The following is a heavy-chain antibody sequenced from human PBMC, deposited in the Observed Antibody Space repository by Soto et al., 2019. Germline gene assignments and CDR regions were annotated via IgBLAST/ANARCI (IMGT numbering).Heavy chain of an antibody. CDR1: GFSLNTSAMS. V-gene: IGHV2-70*12. J-gene: IGHJ4*02. D-gene: IGHD2-15*01. CDR2: LDGNDHK. CDR3: ARLLKGGASDWMRIDS. Sequence: GSGPTLVNPTQTLTLACTFPGFSLNTSAMSVTWIRQTPGRAMEWLELLDGNDHKYYTSSLKTRLTLSKDTSKKHVVLTMTNIDPLDTGIYFCARLLKGGASDWMRIDSWGQGALVTVSS.